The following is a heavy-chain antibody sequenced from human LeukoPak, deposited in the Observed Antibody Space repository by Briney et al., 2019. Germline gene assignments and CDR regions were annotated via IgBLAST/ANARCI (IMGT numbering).Heavy chain of an antibody. J-gene: IGHJ4*02. Sequence: GRSLRLSCAASGFTFSTYWMHWVRQAPGKGLVWVSRIHGDGTSTTSADSVKGRFTISRDNAQNMVYLQMNSLRVEDTAVYCCARDLVLGSGSYGQWGQGTLVTVSS. CDR3: ARDLVLGSGSYGQ. D-gene: IGHD3-10*01. CDR2: IHGDGTST. CDR1: GFTFSTYW. V-gene: IGHV3-74*01.